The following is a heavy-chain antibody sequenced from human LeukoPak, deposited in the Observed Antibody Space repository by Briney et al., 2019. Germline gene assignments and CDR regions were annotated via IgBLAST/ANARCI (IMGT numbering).Heavy chain of an antibody. CDR1: GGSISSSSYY. Sequence: PSETLSLTCTVSGGSISSSSYYWGWIRQPPGKGLEWLGSIYYSGSTYCNPSLTSRVTISVDTSKNQFSLQLSSVTAAATEVYFCTEGCNCGSCYPVFLFWGQGTLVTVSS. V-gene: IGHV4-39*01. CDR2: IYYSGST. J-gene: IGHJ4*02. CDR3: TEGCNCGSCYPVFLF. D-gene: IGHD2-15*01.